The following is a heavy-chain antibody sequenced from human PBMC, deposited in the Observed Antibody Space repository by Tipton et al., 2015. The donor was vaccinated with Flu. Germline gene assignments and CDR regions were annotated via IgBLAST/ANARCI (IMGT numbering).Heavy chain of an antibody. V-gene: IGHV4-59*01. CDR1: GGSISTYY. CDR2: VYYSGST. D-gene: IGHD1-26*01. CDR3: ARVPVGARTVLADY. Sequence: TLSLTCTVSGGSISTYYWSWIRQPPGKGLEWIGYVYYSGSTKYNPSLQSRVTISVDTSKNQFSLILSSVTAADTAVYYCARVPVGARTVLADYWGQGILVTVSS. J-gene: IGHJ4*02.